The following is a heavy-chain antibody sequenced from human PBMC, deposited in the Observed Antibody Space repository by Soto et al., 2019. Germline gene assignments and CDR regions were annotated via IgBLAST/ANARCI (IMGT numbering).Heavy chain of an antibody. CDR2: FDAEDGET. CDR3: ARERQWEPLPY. Sequence: GASAKVCCKDSGYRKDDLSMQWVQQDPGKGLEWVGSFDAEDGETIYAQKFEDRATMTTDTSTGTAYMELRSLRSDDTAVYFCARERQWEPLPYWGQGTPVTVSS. D-gene: IGHD1-26*01. J-gene: IGHJ4*02. V-gene: IGHV1-24*01. CDR1: GYRKDDLS.